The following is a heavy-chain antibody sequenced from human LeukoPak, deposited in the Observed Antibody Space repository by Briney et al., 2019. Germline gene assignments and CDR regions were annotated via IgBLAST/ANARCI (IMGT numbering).Heavy chain of an antibody. J-gene: IGHJ4*02. D-gene: IGHD1-7*01. CDR3: ARVGLWHYPVDS. CDR2: ITSSSSII. Sequence: GGSLRLSCAASGFTFSSYSMNWVRQAPGKGLEWVSYITSSSSIIYYGDSAKGRFTVSRDNAKNSVYLQMNSLRAEDTAVYYCARVGLWHYPVDSWGQGTLVTVSS. CDR1: GFTFSSYS. V-gene: IGHV3-48*01.